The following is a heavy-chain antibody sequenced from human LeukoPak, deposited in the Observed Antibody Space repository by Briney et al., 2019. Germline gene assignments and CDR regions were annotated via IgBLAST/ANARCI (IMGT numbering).Heavy chain of an antibody. D-gene: IGHD3-10*01. CDR1: GYNFTDYY. CDR2: INPKSGGT. CDR3: ARGYGYGSGSYYNRPFDY. Sequence: ASVKVSCKASGYNFTDYYIHWVRQAPGQGLEWMGWINPKSGGTNYAQKFRGRVTMTRDTSISTAYMELSGLRSEDTAVYYCARGYGYGSGSYYNRPFDYWGQGTLVTVSA. V-gene: IGHV1-2*02. J-gene: IGHJ4*02.